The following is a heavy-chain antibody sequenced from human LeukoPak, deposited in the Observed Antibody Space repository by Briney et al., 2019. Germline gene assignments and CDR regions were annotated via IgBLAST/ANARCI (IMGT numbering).Heavy chain of an antibody. CDR3: ARADYGDYFYFDY. D-gene: IGHD4-17*01. V-gene: IGHV3-20*04. Sequence: GGSLRLSCAASGFTFDDYGMSWVRQAPGKGLELVSGINWNGGSTGYADSVKGRFTISRDNAKNSLYLKMNSLRAEDTALYYCARADYGDYFYFDYWGQGTLVTVSS. CDR2: INWNGGST. J-gene: IGHJ4*02. CDR1: GFTFDDYG.